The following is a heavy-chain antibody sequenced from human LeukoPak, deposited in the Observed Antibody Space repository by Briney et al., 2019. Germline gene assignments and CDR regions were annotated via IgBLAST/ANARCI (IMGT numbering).Heavy chain of an antibody. CDR3: ASVGGYYDSSGYYYDFPRFDP. V-gene: IGHV4-4*02. J-gene: IGHJ5*02. CDR1: GGSISSNNW. CDR2: IYHSGSS. D-gene: IGHD3-22*01. Sequence: PSGTLSLTCAVSGGSISSNNWWSWVRQPPGKGLEWIGEIYHSGSSNYNPSLKSRVTISVDKSKNQFSLKLSSVTAANTAVYYCASVGGYYDSSGYYYDFPRFDPWGQGTLVTVSS.